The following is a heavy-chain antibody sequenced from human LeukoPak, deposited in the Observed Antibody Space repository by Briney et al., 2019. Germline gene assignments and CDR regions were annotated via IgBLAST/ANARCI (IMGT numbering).Heavy chain of an antibody. CDR2: ISYDGSNK. CDR1: GFTFSSYA. CDR3: ARAISYYDSSGYYSPAFDI. J-gene: IGHJ3*02. D-gene: IGHD3-22*01. V-gene: IGHV3-30-3*01. Sequence: GGSLRLSCAASGFTFSSYAMHWVRQAPGKGLEWVAVISYDGSNKYYADSVKGRFTISRDNSKNTLYLQMNSLRAEDTAVYYCARAISYYDSSGYYSPAFDIWGQGTMVAVSS.